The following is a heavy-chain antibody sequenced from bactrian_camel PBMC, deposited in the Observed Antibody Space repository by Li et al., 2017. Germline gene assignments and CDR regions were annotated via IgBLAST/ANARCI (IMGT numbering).Heavy chain of an antibody. Sequence: MGWFRQAPGKEREGVGAIYSGGGTTYYADSVKGRLTIAQDNAKNTLYLQMDSLLTEDTAVYYCATESPRGGSWKGWGQGTQVTVS. CDR3: ATESPRGGSWKG. J-gene: IGHJ4*01. V-gene: IGHV3S31*01. CDR2: IYSGGGTT. D-gene: IGHD6*01.